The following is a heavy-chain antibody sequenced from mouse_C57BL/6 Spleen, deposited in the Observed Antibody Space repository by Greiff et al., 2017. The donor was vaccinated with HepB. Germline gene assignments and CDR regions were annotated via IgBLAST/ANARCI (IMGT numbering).Heavy chain of an antibody. J-gene: IGHJ3*01. CDR1: GYTFTSYW. D-gene: IGHD2-3*01. Sequence: QVQLKQPGAELVEPGASVKMSCKASGYTFTSYWITWVKQRPGQGLEWIGDIYPGSGSTNYNEKFKSKATLTVDTSSSTAYMQLSSLTSEDSAVYYCAREGGYYEFAYWGQGTLVTVSA. CDR3: AREGGYYEFAY. V-gene: IGHV1-55*01. CDR2: IYPGSGST.